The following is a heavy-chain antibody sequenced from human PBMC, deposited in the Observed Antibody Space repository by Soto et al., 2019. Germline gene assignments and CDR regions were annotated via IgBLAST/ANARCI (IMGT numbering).Heavy chain of an antibody. Sequence: QVQLVESGGGVVQPGRSLRLSCAASGFTFNAYGGHWVRQAPGKGLEWVALISADATSKFYGDSVKGRFTISRDNPKHTLYRKMNSLRAEDTAVYYCAAHSGKYWKHFASGGLGTLVTVSS. V-gene: IGHV3-30*03. CDR2: ISADATSK. CDR1: GFTFNAYG. J-gene: IGHJ4*02. CDR3: AAHSGKYWKHFAS. D-gene: IGHD1-1*01.